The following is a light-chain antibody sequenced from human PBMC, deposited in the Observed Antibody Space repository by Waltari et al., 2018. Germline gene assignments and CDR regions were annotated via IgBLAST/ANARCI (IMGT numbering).Light chain of an antibody. CDR2: DVS. V-gene: IGKV3-20*01. CDR3: QKYERLPAT. Sequence: VFTQSPGTLSLSPGGRATLSCRASQSVGRSLVWYQQKPGQAPRLLIYDVSRRATGIPDRFSGSGYGTDFSLTISRLEPEDFAVYYCQKYERLPATFGQGTTVEIK. CDR1: QSVGRS. J-gene: IGKJ1*01.